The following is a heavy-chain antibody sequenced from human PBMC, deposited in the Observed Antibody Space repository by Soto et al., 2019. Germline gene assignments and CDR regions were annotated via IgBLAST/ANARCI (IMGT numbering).Heavy chain of an antibody. J-gene: IGHJ2*01. D-gene: IGHD3-3*01. Sequence: EVHLLESGGGLVQPGGSLRLSCTASGFTFSSYAMSWVRQAPGKGLEWVSGITGSGGSTYYADSVKGRFTISRDNSKNTLYLQMNSLRAEDTAVYYCAKKVPDFWSGYSHWYFDLWGRGTLVTVSS. CDR1: GFTFSSYA. CDR2: ITGSGGST. CDR3: AKKVPDFWSGYSHWYFDL. V-gene: IGHV3-23*01.